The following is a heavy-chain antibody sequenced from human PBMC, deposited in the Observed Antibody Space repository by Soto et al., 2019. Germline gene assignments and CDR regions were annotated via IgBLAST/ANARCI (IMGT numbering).Heavy chain of an antibody. D-gene: IGHD2-8*02. J-gene: IGHJ4*02. CDR3: TGEVASGY. CDR2: ISRDGGTK. Sequence: QVQLVESGGGVVQPGRSLRLSCAVSGFTVSTSGMHWVRQAPGKGLEWVAVISRDGGTKYYADSVKGRFTISRDNSRNTLFLEMNSLSGDDMAVYYCTGEVASGYWGQGTLVTVSS. CDR1: GFTVSTSG. V-gene: IGHV3-30*03.